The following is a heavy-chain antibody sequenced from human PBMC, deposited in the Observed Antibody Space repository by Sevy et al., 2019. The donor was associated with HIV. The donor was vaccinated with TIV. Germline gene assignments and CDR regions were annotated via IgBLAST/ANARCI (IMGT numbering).Heavy chain of an antibody. CDR2: IYPDDSDT. CDR1: GYSFTSHW. J-gene: IGHJ4*02. D-gene: IGHD3-22*01. CDR3: ATSRSGYLDSSGYYIY. V-gene: IGHV5-51*01. Sequence: GESLKISCRGSGYSFTSHWIGWVRHMPGKGLEWMGIIYPDDSDTRYSPSFQGQVTFSADKSISTAYLQWSSLKASDTAMYYCATSRSGYLDSSGYYIYWGQGTLFTVSS.